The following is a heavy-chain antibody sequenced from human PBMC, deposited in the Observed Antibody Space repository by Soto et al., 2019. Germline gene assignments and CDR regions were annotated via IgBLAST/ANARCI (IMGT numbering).Heavy chain of an antibody. D-gene: IGHD3-22*01. CDR2: INHSGSA. CDR3: ASGVWNGYFYDSSRAVYFDY. Sequence: SETLSLTCAVFCGSFSGYYWTWIRQPPGKGLEWIGEINHSGSANYNPLLKSRVTITVDTSKNQFCLNLSSLTAADTAVNYCASGVWNGYFYDSSRAVYFDYWGQGTLVTVSS. V-gene: IGHV4-34*01. J-gene: IGHJ4*02. CDR1: CGSFSGYY.